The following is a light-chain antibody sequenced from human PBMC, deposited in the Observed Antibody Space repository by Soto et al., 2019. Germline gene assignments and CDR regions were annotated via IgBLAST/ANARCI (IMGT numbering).Light chain of an antibody. CDR3: RSYAGSTFGA. J-gene: IGLJ1*01. CDR1: SSDVGGYNY. V-gene: IGLV2-8*01. CDR2: EVS. Sequence: QSVLTQPPSASGSPGQSVTISCTGTSSDVGGYNYVSWYQQQPGKAPRLMIYEVSKRPSGVPDRFSGSKSGNTASLTVSGLQADDEADYYCRSYAGSTFGAFGTGTKVTVL.